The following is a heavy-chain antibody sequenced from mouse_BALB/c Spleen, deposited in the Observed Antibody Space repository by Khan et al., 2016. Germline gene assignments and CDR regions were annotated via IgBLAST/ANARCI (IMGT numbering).Heavy chain of an antibody. CDR3: VRGTPFAN. Sequence: VQLQESGAELVRPGSSVKISCKASGFAFSSYWMNWVKQRPGQGLEWIGQIYPGDGDTNYNGKFKGKATLTADKSSSTAYMQLSSLTSEDSAVYFCVRGTPFANWGQGTLVTVSA. J-gene: IGHJ3*01. D-gene: IGHD2-14*01. CDR1: GFAFSSYW. V-gene: IGHV1-80*01. CDR2: IYPGDGDT.